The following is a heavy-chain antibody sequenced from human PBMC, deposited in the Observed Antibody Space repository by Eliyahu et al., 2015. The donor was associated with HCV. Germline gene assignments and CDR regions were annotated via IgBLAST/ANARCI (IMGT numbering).Heavy chain of an antibody. CDR3: ARDPTYYDILTAYYFYYFDY. J-gene: IGHJ4*02. CDR1: GFXFXSYS. CDR2: ISSSSSYI. D-gene: IGHD3-9*01. V-gene: IGHV3-21*01. Sequence: EVQLVESGGGLVKPGGSLRLSCAASGFXFXSYSMXWVRQAPGKGLEWVSSISSSSSYIYYADSVKGRFTISRDNAKNSLYLQMHSLRAEDTAVYYCARDPTYYDILTAYYFYYFDYWGQGTLVTVSS.